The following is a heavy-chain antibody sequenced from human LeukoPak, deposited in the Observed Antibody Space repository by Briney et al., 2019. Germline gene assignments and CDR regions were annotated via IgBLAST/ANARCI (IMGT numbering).Heavy chain of an antibody. CDR3: AKSRAVASYYYGMDV. V-gene: IGHV4-59*01. CDR1: GGSISSYY. J-gene: IGHJ6*02. D-gene: IGHD2-15*01. Sequence: SETLSLTYTVSGGSISSYYWSWIRQPPGKGLEWIGYIYYSGSTNYNPSLKSRVTISADTSKNQFSLKLSSVTAADTAVYYCAKSRAVASYYYGMDVWGQGTTVTVSS. CDR2: IYYSGST.